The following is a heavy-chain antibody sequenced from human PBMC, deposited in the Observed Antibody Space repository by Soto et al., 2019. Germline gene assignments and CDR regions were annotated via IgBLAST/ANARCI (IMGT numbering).Heavy chain of an antibody. J-gene: IGHJ4*02. D-gene: IGHD3-10*01. V-gene: IGHV1-18*04. CDR3: TGGTLRGFDY. Sequence: QIQLVQSGGEVKRPGASVMVSCKASGYSLTSYGISWVRLVPGHGLEWMAWITTSNGNRNFARKFQERVGLTADISSSTVYMERRSLTSDDSAVYCCTGGTLRGFDYWGQGTLVTVSS. CDR2: ITTSNGNR. CDR1: GYSLTSYG.